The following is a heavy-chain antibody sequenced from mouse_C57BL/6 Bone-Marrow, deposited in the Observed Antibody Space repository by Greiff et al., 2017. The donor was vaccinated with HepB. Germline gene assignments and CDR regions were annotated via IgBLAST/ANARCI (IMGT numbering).Heavy chain of an antibody. Sequence: QVQLQQPGAELVKPGASVKMSCKASGYTFTSYWITWVKQRPGQGLEWIGDIYPGSGSTKYNEKFKSKATMTVDTSSSTAYMQLSSLTSEDSAVYYCARSNFYYYGSSYDFDYWGQGTTLTVSS. CDR3: ARSNFYYYGSSYDFDY. J-gene: IGHJ2*01. CDR2: IYPGSGST. V-gene: IGHV1-55*01. CDR1: GYTFTSYW. D-gene: IGHD1-1*01.